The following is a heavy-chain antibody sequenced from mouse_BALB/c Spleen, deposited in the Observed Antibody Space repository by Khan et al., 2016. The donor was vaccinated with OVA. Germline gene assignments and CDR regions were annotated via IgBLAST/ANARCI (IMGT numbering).Heavy chain of an antibody. V-gene: IGHV5-6-4*01. D-gene: IGHD2-1*01. Sequence: EVELVESGGGLVKPGGSLKLSCAASGFTFSSYTMSWVRQTPEKRLEWVATISSGSTYTYYPDSVKGRLTTSRDNTKNHPSLQMSSLKSEDTALYYCTRDGNYAHWYFDVWGAGTTVTVSS. CDR3: TRDGNYAHWYFDV. CDR2: ISSGSTYT. J-gene: IGHJ1*01. CDR1: GFTFSSYT.